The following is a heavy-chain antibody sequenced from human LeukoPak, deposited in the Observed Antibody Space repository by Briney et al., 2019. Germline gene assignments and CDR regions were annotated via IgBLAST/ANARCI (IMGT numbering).Heavy chain of an antibody. V-gene: IGHV4-59*08. J-gene: IGHJ4*02. Sequence: SETLSLTCSVSARSISSLYWSWIRQPPGKGLEWIGYIYYTGSTNYNPSLKSRVTIFVDTSKNQFPLRLSSVTAADTALYYCARRRAYSSSSPFDYWGQGTLVTVSS. CDR3: ARRRAYSSSSPFDY. D-gene: IGHD6-6*01. CDR1: ARSISSLY. CDR2: IYYTGST.